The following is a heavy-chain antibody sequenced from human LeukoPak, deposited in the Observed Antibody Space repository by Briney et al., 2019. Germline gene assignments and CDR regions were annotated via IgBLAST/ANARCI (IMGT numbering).Heavy chain of an antibody. Sequence: SETLSLTCTVSGGSISSYYWSWIRQPAGKGLEWIGRIYTSGSTNYNPSLKSRVTMSVDTSKNQFSLKLSSVTAADTAVYYCARAELWFGELLLGFDPWGQGTLVTVSS. V-gene: IGHV4-4*07. CDR3: ARAELWFGELLLGFDP. CDR2: IYTSGST. J-gene: IGHJ5*02. D-gene: IGHD3-10*01. CDR1: GGSISSYY.